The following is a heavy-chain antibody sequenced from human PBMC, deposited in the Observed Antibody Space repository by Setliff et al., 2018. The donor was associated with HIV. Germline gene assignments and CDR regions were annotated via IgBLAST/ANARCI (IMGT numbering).Heavy chain of an antibody. J-gene: IGHJ6*02. CDR1: GFTFSSYA. Sequence: GGSLRLSCAASGFTFSSYAMHWVRQAPGKGLEYVSAIGSNGRSTNYADSVKGRFTISRDNSKNTLYLQMGSLRAEDMAVYYCARGEKYCSTVSCFRGHYGMAVWGQGTAVTVSS. D-gene: IGHD2-2*01. CDR3: ARGEKYCSTVSCFRGHYGMAV. V-gene: IGHV3-64*02. CDR2: IGSNGRST.